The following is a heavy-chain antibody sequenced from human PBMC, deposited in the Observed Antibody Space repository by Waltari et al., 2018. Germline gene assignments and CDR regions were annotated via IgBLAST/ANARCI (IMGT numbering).Heavy chain of an antibody. Sequence: QVQLQESGPGLVKPSETLSLTCAVSGYSISSGYYWGWIRQPPGKGLEWIGSIYHSGSTYYNPSLKSRVTISVDTSKNQFSLKLSSVTAADTAVYYCARNQRGWFDAFDIWGQGTAVTVSS. CDR3: ARNQRGWFDAFDI. J-gene: IGHJ3*02. CDR1: GYSISSGYY. V-gene: IGHV4-38-2*01. D-gene: IGHD6-19*01. CDR2: IYHSGST.